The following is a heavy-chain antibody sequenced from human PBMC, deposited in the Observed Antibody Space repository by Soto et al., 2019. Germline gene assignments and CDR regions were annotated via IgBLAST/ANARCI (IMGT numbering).Heavy chain of an antibody. J-gene: IGHJ6*02. D-gene: IGHD6-6*01. CDR3: ARSGGSSSPYYYYYYCMDV. CDR1: GGTFSSYA. CDR2: IIPIFGTA. Sequence: QVQLVQSGAEVKKPGSSVKVSCKASGGTFSSYAISWVRQAPGPGLEWMGGIIPIFGTANYAQKFQGRVTITADKSTSTAYMELSSLRSEDTAVYYCARSGGSSSPYYYYYYCMDVWGQGSTVTVSS. V-gene: IGHV1-69*06.